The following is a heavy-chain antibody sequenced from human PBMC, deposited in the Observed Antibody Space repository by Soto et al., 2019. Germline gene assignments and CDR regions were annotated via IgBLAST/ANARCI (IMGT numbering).Heavy chain of an antibody. CDR1: GGSISSYY. D-gene: IGHD4-17*01. CDR2: IYYSGST. J-gene: IGHJ4*02. Sequence: QVQLQESGPGLVKPSETLSLTCTVSGGSISSYYWSWIRQPPGKGLEWIGYIYYSGSTNYNPSLKSRVTLSGDPSTNLCALKLSSGPAADGAVYYCARRYGGPLDYWGQGTLVTVSS. CDR3: ARRYGGPLDY. V-gene: IGHV4-59*08.